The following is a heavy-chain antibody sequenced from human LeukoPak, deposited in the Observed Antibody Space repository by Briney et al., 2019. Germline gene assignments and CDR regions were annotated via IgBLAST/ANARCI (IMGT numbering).Heavy chain of an antibody. J-gene: IGHJ6*03. CDR2: ISSNGGST. Sequence: GGSLRLSCAASGFTFSSYAMHWVRQAPGKGLEYVSAISSNGGSTYYANSVKGRFTISRDNSKNTLYLQMGSLRAEDMAVYYCARDQYTGYMDVWGKGTTVTVSS. CDR3: ARDQYTGYMDV. V-gene: IGHV3-64*01. CDR1: GFTFSSYA. D-gene: IGHD6-6*01.